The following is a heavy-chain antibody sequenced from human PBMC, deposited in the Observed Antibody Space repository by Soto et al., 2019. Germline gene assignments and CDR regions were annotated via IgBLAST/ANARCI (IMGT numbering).Heavy chain of an antibody. CDR1: GGSFSGYY. CDR2: IDHGGST. CDR3: ARVGAYSYHLYGMDV. Sequence: SETLSLTCAVYGGSFSGYYWSWIRQPPGKGLEWIGEIDHGGSTNYNPSLESRVTISFDTSRNQFSLKLKSVTAADTAVYFCARVGAYSYHLYGMDVWGQGTTVTVSS. J-gene: IGHJ6*02. V-gene: IGHV4-34*01. D-gene: IGHD5-18*01.